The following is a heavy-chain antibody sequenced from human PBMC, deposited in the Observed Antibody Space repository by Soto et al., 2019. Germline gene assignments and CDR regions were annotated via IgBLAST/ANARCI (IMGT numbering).Heavy chain of an antibody. Sequence: EVQLLESGGGLVQPGGSLRLSCAASGFTFSSYAMSWVRQAPGKGLEWVSAISGSGGSTYYADSVKGRFTISRHNSKNTLYLQMNSLRAADTAVYYCAKDRLSSGWYPYYWGQVTLVTVSS. J-gene: IGHJ4*02. CDR3: AKDRLSSGWYPYY. CDR1: GFTFSSYA. V-gene: IGHV3-23*01. D-gene: IGHD6-19*01. CDR2: ISGSGGST.